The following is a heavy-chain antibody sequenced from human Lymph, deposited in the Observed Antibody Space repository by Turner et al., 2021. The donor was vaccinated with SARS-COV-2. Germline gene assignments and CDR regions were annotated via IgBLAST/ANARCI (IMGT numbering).Heavy chain of an antibody. CDR3: ARREWGGSLGHIDY. CDR2: IYPDDAET. CDR1: GYSFTTYW. V-gene: IGHV5-51*01. D-gene: IGHD3-3*01. J-gene: IGHJ4*02. Sequence: EVQLVQSGAGVKNLGQSLKISSRPSGYSFTTYWIGWVRQLPGKGLGGMGIIYPDDAETRYSPSFQGQVTSPADKSISTAYRQWSSLKASDTAMYYCARREWGGSLGHIDYWGQGTLVTVSS.